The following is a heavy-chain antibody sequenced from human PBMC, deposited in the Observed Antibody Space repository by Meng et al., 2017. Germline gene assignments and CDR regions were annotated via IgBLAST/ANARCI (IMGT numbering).Heavy chain of an antibody. V-gene: IGHV1-18*01. CDR2: ISAYNGNT. Sequence: ASVKVSCKASGYTFTSYGISWVRQAPGQGLEWMGWISAYNGNTNYAQKLQGRVTMTTDTSTSTAYMELRSLRSKDTAVYYCARVGYYYDSSGPLDIWGQGTMVTVSS. J-gene: IGHJ3*02. CDR3: ARVGYYYDSSGPLDI. CDR1: GYTFTSYG. D-gene: IGHD3-22*01.